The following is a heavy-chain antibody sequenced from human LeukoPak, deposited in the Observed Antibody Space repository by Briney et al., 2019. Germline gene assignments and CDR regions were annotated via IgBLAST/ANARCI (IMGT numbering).Heavy chain of an antibody. D-gene: IGHD3-22*01. CDR3: ARNYYDRSGYSDTFDY. V-gene: IGHV3-30*02. CDR1: GFTFSSYG. Sequence: GGSLRLSCAASGFTFSSYGMHWVRQAPGKGLEWVAFIRHDGSNRYYADSVKGRFTISRDNSKNTLYLQMNSLRAEDTAVYYCARNYYDRSGYSDTFDYWGQGTLVTVSS. CDR2: IRHDGSNR. J-gene: IGHJ4*02.